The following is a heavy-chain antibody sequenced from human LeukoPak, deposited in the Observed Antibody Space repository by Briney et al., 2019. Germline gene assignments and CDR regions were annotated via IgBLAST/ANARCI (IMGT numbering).Heavy chain of an antibody. CDR1: GGSFSGYY. D-gene: IGHD6-13*01. V-gene: IGHV4-34*01. Sequence: PSETLSLTCAVYGGSFSGYYWSWIRQPPGKGLEWIGEINHSGSTNYNPSLKSRVTISVDTSKNQFSLKLSSVTAADTAVYYCAREVRSSWYFDYWGQGTLVTVSS. J-gene: IGHJ4*02. CDR2: INHSGST. CDR3: AREVRSSWYFDY.